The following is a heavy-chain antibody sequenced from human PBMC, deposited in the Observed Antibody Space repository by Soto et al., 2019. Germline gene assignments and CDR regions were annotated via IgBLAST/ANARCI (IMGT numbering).Heavy chain of an antibody. CDR1: GFTFSSYA. V-gene: IGHV3-23*01. CDR2: ISGSGSTI. D-gene: IGHD5-12*01. CDR3: ARDRPLYSGYTRSLYSSSGPDAFDI. Sequence: GGSLRLSCAASGFTFSSYAVSWVRQAPGKGPEWISSISGSGSTIYYADSVKGRFTISRDNSKNTLYLQMNSLRAEDTAVYYCARDRPLYSGYTRSLYSSSGPDAFDIWGQGTMVTVSS. J-gene: IGHJ3*02.